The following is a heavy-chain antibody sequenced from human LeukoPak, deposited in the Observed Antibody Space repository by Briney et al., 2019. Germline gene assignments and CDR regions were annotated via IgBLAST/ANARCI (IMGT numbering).Heavy chain of an antibody. CDR2: ISYDGSNK. D-gene: IGHD6-13*01. V-gene: IGHV3-30*18. CDR1: GFTFSSYG. J-gene: IGHJ4*02. CDR3: AKLWAAAGTRDY. Sequence: PGGSLRLSCAASGFTFSSYGMHRVRQAPGKGLEWVAVISYDGSNKYYADSVKGRFTISRDNSKNTLYLQMNSLRAEDTAVYYCAKLWAAAGTRDYWGQGTLVTVSS.